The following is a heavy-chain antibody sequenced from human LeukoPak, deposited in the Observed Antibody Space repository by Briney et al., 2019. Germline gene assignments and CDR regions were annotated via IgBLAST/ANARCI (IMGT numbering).Heavy chain of an antibody. D-gene: IGHD3-16*01. CDR3: LRGGSENRLGVAFDI. CDR2: IYTRGST. J-gene: IGHJ3*02. V-gene: IGHV4-4*07. CDR1: GASISTYY. Sequence: SETLSLTCTVSGASISTYYWSWVRQPAGKGLEWIGRIYTRGSTNYNPSLKSRVTMSVDTSKNQFSLGLNSLTAADTAVYYCLRGGSENRLGVAFDIWGQGTMVTVSS.